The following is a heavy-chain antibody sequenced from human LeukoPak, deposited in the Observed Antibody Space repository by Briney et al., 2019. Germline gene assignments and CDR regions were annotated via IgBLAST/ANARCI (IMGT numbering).Heavy chain of an antibody. J-gene: IGHJ3*02. CDR1: GGSISSGGYS. CDR2: IYYSGST. V-gene: IGHV4-30-4*07. CDR3: ARVGGSWLSRYAFDI. D-gene: IGHD2-15*01. Sequence: PSQTPSLTCAVSGGSISSGGYSWSWIRQPPGKGLEWIGYIYYSGSTYYNPSLKSRVTITVDTSKNQFPLKLSSVTAADTAVYYCARVGGSWLSRYAFDIWGQGTMVTVSS.